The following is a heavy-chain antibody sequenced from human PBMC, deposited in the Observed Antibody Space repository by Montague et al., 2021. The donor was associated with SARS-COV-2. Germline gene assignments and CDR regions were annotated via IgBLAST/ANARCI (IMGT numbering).Heavy chain of an antibody. CDR2: IYTTGST. Sequence: TLSLTCTVSGDSITSDVSYCSWIRQPAGILLEWIGLIYTTGSTYYTSSLNSRITLSLYTSKNQFSLKLSSVTAADTAVYYCARDDFRWDFDCWGQGTLVTVSS. CDR1: GDSITSDVSY. D-gene: IGHD2/OR15-2a*01. V-gene: IGHV4-61*02. CDR3: ARDDFRWDFDC. J-gene: IGHJ4*02.